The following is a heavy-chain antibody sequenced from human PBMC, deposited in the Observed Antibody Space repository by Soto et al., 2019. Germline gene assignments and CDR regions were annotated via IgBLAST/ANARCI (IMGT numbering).Heavy chain of an antibody. CDR1: GFTFDDYA. J-gene: IGHJ4*02. CDR2: ISWNSGSI. V-gene: IGHV3-9*01. CDR3: ARDLEVYASILWTTVTATYFDY. D-gene: IGHD4-17*01. Sequence: GGSLRLSCAASGFTFDDYAMHWVRQAPGKGLEWVSGISWNSGSIGYADSVKGRFTISRDNAKNSLYLQMNSLRAEDTAVYYCARDLEVYASILWTTVTATYFDYWGQGTLVTVSS.